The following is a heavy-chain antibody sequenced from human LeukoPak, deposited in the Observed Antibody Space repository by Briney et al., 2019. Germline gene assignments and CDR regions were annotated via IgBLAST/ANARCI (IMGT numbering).Heavy chain of an antibody. CDR2: ISGSGGST. CDR3: TRDRRDGYNDGYFDL. Sequence: GGSLRLSCAASGFTFSSYAMSWVRQAPGKGLEWVSAISGSGGSTYYADSVKGRFTISRDDSKSVTYLQMDSLRIEDTAVYFCTRDRRDGYNDGYFDLWGRGTLVSVSS. CDR1: GFTFSSYA. D-gene: IGHD5-24*01. J-gene: IGHJ2*01. V-gene: IGHV3-23*01.